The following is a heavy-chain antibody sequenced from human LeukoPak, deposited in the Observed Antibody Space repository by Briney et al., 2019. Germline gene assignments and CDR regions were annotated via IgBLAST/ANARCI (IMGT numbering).Heavy chain of an antibody. CDR2: VFTSGNT. V-gene: IGHV4-61*09. J-gene: IGHJ4*01. CDR3: ARGTGSLFY. D-gene: IGHD3-10*01. Sequence: SETLSLTCALAVGSITRGSYYWTWTRHPAGKALEWIGHVFTSGNTNYNPSLKGRVTISIETSKSQFSLNLNSVTAADTAVYYCARGTGSLFYWGHGILVTVSS. CDR1: VGSITRGSYY.